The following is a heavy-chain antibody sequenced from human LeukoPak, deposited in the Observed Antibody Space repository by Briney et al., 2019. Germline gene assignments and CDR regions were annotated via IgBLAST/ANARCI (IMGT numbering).Heavy chain of an antibody. Sequence: GGSLRLSCAASGFTFSSYAMSWVRQAPGKGLEWVSAIRGGGGSTYYADSVKGRFTISRDNSKNTLYLQMNSLRADDTAVCYCAKPFRDCDSATCYVSFDYWGQGTLVTVSS. CDR3: AKPFRDCDSATCYVSFDY. D-gene: IGHD2-2*01. J-gene: IGHJ4*02. CDR1: GFTFSSYA. V-gene: IGHV3-23*01. CDR2: IRGGGGST.